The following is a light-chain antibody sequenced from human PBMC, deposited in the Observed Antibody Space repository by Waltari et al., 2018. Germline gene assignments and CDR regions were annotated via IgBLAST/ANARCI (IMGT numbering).Light chain of an antibody. Sequence: SSELTQDPAVSVALGQTVRITCQGDSLRHYYVNWYRQKPAQAPLLVMYGKNNRPSGIPDRFSGSYSGDTASLTITGAQAEDDADYYCNSRDSNGNPFVFGPATKVTVL. CDR3: NSRDSNGNPFV. V-gene: IGLV3-19*01. CDR2: GKN. J-gene: IGLJ1*01. CDR1: SLRHYY.